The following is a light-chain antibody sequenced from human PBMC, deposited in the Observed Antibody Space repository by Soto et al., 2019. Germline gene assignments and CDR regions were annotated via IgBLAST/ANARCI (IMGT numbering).Light chain of an antibody. J-gene: IGKJ1*01. CDR1: QSVTSIY. CDR2: GTS. Sequence: EIVLTQSPGTLSLSPGEGASLSCRASQSVTSIYFGWYQQKPGQAPRLIIYGTSRRAIGIPDRFSGSGSGRDFTLTISRVEPEDFAVYYCQQYESSPWTFGQGTKVEI. CDR3: QQYESSPWT. V-gene: IGKV3-20*01.